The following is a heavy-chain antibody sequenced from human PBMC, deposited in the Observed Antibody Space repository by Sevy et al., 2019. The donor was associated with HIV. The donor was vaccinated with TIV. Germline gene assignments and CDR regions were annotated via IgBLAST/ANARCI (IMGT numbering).Heavy chain of an antibody. Sequence: GGSLRLSCAASGFTFSNAWMSWVRQAPGKGLEWVGRIKSKTDGGTTDYAAPVKGRFTISRDDSKNTLYLQMNSLKTEDTAVYYCTTEAYSGSYIHDYWGQGTLVTVSS. CDR3: TTEAYSGSYIHDY. CDR1: GFTFSNAW. J-gene: IGHJ4*02. V-gene: IGHV3-15*01. D-gene: IGHD1-26*01. CDR2: IKSKTDGGTT.